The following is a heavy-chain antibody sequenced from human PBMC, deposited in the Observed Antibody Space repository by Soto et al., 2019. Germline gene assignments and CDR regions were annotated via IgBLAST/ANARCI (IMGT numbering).Heavy chain of an antibody. J-gene: IGHJ4*02. Sequence: QVPLQEPGPRLVRPSGTLSLTCTVSSGSISTANWWSWVRQPPGRGLEWIGEIYHSGSTNYNLSLKSRVTLSVDKSKNQFSLRLSSVTAADTATYYCARRGGGVVLAATTPFDYWGQGTLVTVSS. CDR1: SGSISTANW. V-gene: IGHV4-4*02. D-gene: IGHD2-15*01. CDR2: IYHSGST. CDR3: ARRGGGVVLAATTPFDY.